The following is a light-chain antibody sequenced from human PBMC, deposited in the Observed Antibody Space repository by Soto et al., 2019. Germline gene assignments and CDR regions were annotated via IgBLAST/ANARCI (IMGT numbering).Light chain of an antibody. V-gene: IGLV2-14*01. Sequence: QSVLTQPASVSGSPGQSITISCTGTSRDVGGYNYVSWYQQHPGKAPKLLIYEVTNRPSGISNRFSGSKSGNTASLTISGLQAEDEADYYCYSYTNNNTPMFGGGTKLTVL. CDR1: SRDVGGYNY. J-gene: IGLJ3*02. CDR3: YSYTNNNTPM. CDR2: EVT.